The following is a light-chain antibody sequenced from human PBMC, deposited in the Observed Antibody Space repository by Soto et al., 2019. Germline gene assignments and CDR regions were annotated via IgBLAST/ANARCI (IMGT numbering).Light chain of an antibody. CDR2: GAS. CDR1: QSVTSSY. J-gene: IGKJ1*01. CDR3: QQYGSSPRT. V-gene: IGKV3-20*01. Sequence: ESVLTQSPGTLSLSPGERATLSCRASQSVTSSYLAWYQQKPGQAPRLLIYGASSRATGIPDRFSGSGSGTDFTLTISGLEPEDFAVYYWQQYGSSPRTFGQGTKVEIK.